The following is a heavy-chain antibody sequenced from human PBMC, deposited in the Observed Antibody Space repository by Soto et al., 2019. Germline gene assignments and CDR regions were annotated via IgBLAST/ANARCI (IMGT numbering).Heavy chain of an antibody. CDR3: ARDSSIAAPGQVCGMDV. V-gene: IGHV1-2*04. CDR1: GYTFTGYY. D-gene: IGHD6-6*01. CDR2: INPNSGGT. Sequence: ASVKVSCKASGYTFTGYYMHWVRQAPGQGLEWMGWINPNSGGTNYAQKFQGWVTMTRDTSISTAYMELGRLRSDDTAVYYCARDSSIAAPGQVCGMDVWGQGTTVTVSS. J-gene: IGHJ6*02.